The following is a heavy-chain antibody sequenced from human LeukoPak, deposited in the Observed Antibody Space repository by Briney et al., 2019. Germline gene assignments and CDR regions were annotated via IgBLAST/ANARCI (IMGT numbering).Heavy chain of an antibody. Sequence: GASVKVSCKASGYTFTGYYMHWVRQAPGQGLEWMGWINPNSGGTNYVQKFQGRVTMTRDTSISTAYMELSRLRSDDTAVYYCARGLHYYYYYMDVWGKGTTVTVSS. CDR3: ARGLHYYYYYMDV. CDR1: GYTFTGYY. V-gene: IGHV1-2*02. J-gene: IGHJ6*03. CDR2: INPNSGGT.